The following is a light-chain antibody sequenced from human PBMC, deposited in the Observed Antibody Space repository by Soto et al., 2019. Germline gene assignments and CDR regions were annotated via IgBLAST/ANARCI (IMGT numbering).Light chain of an antibody. CDR3: QKLNNYPLT. Sequence: IQMTQSPSSLSASVGDRVTITCRASQSISSWLAWYQQKPGKAPKLLIYKASSLESGVPSRFSGSGSGTEFTLTISSLQPDDFATYYCQKLNNYPLTFGPGTKVDIK. J-gene: IGKJ3*01. CDR1: QSISSW. CDR2: KAS. V-gene: IGKV1-5*03.